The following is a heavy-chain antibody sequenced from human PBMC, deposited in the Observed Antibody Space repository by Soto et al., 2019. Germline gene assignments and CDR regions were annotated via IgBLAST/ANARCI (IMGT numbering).Heavy chain of an antibody. CDR1: GGSFSGYY. CDR3: ARAPKTDITMVRGVTTRPYNYYGMDV. D-gene: IGHD3-10*01. J-gene: IGHJ6*02. CDR2: INHSGST. V-gene: IGHV4-34*01. Sequence: SETLSLSCAVYGGSFSGYYWSWIRQPPGKGLEWIGEINHSGSTNYNPSLNSRVTISVDTSKNQFSLKLSSVTAADTAVYYCARAPKTDITMVRGVTTRPYNYYGMDVWGQGTTVT.